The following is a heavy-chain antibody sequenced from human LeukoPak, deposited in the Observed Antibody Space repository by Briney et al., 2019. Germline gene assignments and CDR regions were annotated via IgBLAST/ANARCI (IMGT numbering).Heavy chain of an antibody. J-gene: IGHJ4*02. Sequence: SETLSLTCAVYGGSFSGYYWSWIRQPPGKGLEWIGEINHSGSTNYNPSLKSRVTISVDTSKNQFSLKLSSVTAADTAVYYCARFEFTTVNGQYYFDYWGQGTLVTVSS. CDR3: ARFEFTTVNGQYYFDY. V-gene: IGHV4-34*01. CDR2: INHSGST. D-gene: IGHD4-17*01. CDR1: GGSFSGYY.